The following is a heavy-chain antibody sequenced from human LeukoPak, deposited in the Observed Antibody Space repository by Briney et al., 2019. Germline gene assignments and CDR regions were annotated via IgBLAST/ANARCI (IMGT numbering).Heavy chain of an antibody. CDR1: GRSISIHY. D-gene: IGHD7-27*01. V-gene: IGHV4-4*07. CDR2: IFTSGTP. Sequence: PSETLSLTCTVSGRSISIHYWSWIRQPGGRGLEWIGRIFTSGTPNYHPSLKTRSPMPVDTPKNQFPLKLSSVTAADTAVYYCARTITGELDYWGQGTLVTVSS. CDR3: ARTITGELDY. J-gene: IGHJ4*02.